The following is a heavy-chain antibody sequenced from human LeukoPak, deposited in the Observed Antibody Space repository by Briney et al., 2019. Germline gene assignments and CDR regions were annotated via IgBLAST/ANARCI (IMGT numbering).Heavy chain of an antibody. Sequence: ASVKVSCKRSGYTFTDYYMHWVRQAPGQGLEWMGWINPHSGGTNYAQKFQGWVTMTRNASISTAYMELSRLTSDDTAVYYCARGAQGYYYYGMDVWGQGTTVTVSS. J-gene: IGHJ6*02. CDR1: GYTFTDYY. D-gene: IGHD3-3*01. CDR3: ARGAQGYYYYGMDV. CDR2: INPHSGGT. V-gene: IGHV1-2*04.